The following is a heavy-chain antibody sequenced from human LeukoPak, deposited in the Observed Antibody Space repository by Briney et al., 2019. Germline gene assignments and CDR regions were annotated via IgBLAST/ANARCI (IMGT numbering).Heavy chain of an antibody. V-gene: IGHV3-48*04. Sequence: GGSLRLSCAASGFTFSSYSMNWVRQAPGKGLEWVSYISSSSSTIYYADSVKGRFTISRDNAKNSLYLQMNSLRAEDTAVYYCARAGSEYYYDSKLGYWGQGTLVTVSS. D-gene: IGHD3-22*01. J-gene: IGHJ4*02. CDR3: ARAGSEYYYDSKLGY. CDR1: GFTFSSYS. CDR2: ISSSSSTI.